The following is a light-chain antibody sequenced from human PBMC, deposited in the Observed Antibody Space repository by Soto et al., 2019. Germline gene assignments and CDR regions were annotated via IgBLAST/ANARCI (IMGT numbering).Light chain of an antibody. CDR2: EVS. Sequence: QSVLAQRASVSGSPGQSITISCTGSSSDIGAYNYVSWFQQYPGKAPKLIISEVSNRPSGVSNRFSGSKSGTAASLTISGLQTEDEADYFCFSFTTDWTHVFGTGTKVTVL. J-gene: IGLJ1*01. V-gene: IGLV2-14*01. CDR3: FSFTTDWTHV. CDR1: SSDIGAYNY.